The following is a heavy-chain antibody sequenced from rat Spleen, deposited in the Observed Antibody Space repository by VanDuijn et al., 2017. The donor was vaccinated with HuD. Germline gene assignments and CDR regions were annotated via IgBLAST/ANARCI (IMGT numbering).Heavy chain of an antibody. J-gene: IGHJ3*01. CDR2: ISYDGRST. CDR3: ATLTPLFAY. V-gene: IGHV5-29*01. D-gene: IGHD3-4*01. Sequence: EVQLVESGGDLVQPGRSLKLSCAASGFTFSNYGMAWVCQAPTKGLEWVATISYDGRSTYYRDSVKGRFTISRDNAKNTLYLQMDSLRSEDTATYYCATLTPLFAYWGQGTLVTVSS. CDR1: GFTFSNYG.